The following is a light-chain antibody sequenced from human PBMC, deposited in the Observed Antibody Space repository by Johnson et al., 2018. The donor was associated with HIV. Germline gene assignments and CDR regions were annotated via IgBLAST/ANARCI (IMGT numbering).Light chain of an antibody. J-gene: IGLJ1*01. Sequence: QSVLTQPPSVSAAPGQKVTISCSGSSSNIGNNYVSWYQQLPGTAPKFLIYDNTKRPSGVPDRFSGSKSGTSASLAINGLQAEDEADYYCQSYDSSLSGYVFGTVTKVTVL. CDR1: SSNIGNNY. CDR3: QSYDSSLSGYV. CDR2: DNT. V-gene: IGLV1-51*01.